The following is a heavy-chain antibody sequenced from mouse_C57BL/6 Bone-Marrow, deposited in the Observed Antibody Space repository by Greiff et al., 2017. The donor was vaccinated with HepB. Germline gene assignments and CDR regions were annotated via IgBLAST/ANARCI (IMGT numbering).Heavy chain of an antibody. D-gene: IGHD2-4*01. CDR2: IYPRSGNT. Sequence: QVQLQQSGAELARPGASVKLSCKASGYTFTSYGISWVKQRTGQGLEWIGEIYPRSGNTYYNEKFKGKATLTADKSSSTAYMELRSLTSEDSAVYVCARKGLYYDYDSFAYWGQGTLVTVSA. CDR1: GYTFTSYG. V-gene: IGHV1-81*01. J-gene: IGHJ3*01. CDR3: ARKGLYYDYDSFAY.